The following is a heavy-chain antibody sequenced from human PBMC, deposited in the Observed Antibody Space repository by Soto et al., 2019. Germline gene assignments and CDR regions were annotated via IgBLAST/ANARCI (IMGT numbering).Heavy chain of an antibody. CDR3: ARDQYYHFWRKGNYYGMDV. D-gene: IGHD3-3*01. CDR1: GYTFTGYY. J-gene: IGHJ6*02. V-gene: IGHV1-2*02. Sequence: ASVKVSCKASGYTFTGYYMHWVRPAPLQGLEWMGWLNPNSGGTNYAQKFQGRVTMTSDTSISTAYMELSRLRSDDTAVYYCARDQYYHFWRKGNYYGMDVWGQGTTVTVSS. CDR2: LNPNSGGT.